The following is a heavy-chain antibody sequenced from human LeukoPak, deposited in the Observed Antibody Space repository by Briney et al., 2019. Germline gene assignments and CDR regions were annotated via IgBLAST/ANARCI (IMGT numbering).Heavy chain of an antibody. CDR1: GFTFSSYA. V-gene: IGHV3-30-3*01. J-gene: IGHJ4*02. Sequence: GRSLRLSCAASGFTFSSYAMHWVRQAPGKGLEWVAVISYDGSNKYYADSVKGRFTISRDNSKNTLYLQMNSLRAEDTAVYYCATSGYYSDYWGQGTLVTVSS. CDR3: ATSGYYSDY. CDR2: ISYDGSNK. D-gene: IGHD3-22*01.